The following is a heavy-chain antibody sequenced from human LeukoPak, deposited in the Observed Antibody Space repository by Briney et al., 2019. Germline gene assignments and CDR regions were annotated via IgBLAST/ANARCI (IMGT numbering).Heavy chain of an antibody. Sequence: GGSLRLSCAASGFTLSSYTMNWVRQAPGKGLEWVSSISSSSGYTYYADSVKGRFTVSRDNAKNSLYLQMDSLGVEDTSVYYCARASSFYYYVMDVWGQGTTVTVSS. CDR3: ARASSFYYYVMDV. CDR1: GFTLSSYT. V-gene: IGHV3-21*01. J-gene: IGHJ6*02. CDR2: ISSSSGYT. D-gene: IGHD1-1*01.